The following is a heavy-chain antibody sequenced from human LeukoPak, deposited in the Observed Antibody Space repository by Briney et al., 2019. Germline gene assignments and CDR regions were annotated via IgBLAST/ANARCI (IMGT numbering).Heavy chain of an antibody. CDR3: AKDTYSSSWYSDY. CDR2: IWYDGSNK. Sequence: PGGSLRLSCAASGFTFSSYGMHWVRQAPGKGLEWVAVIWYDGSNKYYADSVKGRFTISRDNSQNTLYLQMNSLRAEDTAVYYCAKDTYSSSWYSDYWGQGTLVTVSS. D-gene: IGHD6-13*01. CDR1: GFTFSSYG. V-gene: IGHV3-33*06. J-gene: IGHJ4*02.